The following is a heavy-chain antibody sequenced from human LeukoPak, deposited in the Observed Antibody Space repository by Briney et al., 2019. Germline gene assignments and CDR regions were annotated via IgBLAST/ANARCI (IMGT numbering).Heavy chain of an antibody. Sequence: GGSLRPSCAASGFTVSSNYMSWVRQAPGKGLEWVSVIYSGGSTYYADSVKGRFTISRDNSKNTLYLQMNSLRAEDTAVYYCASMVRGVIDYWGQGTLVTVSS. J-gene: IGHJ4*02. CDR2: IYSGGST. V-gene: IGHV3-66*02. CDR3: ASMVRGVIDY. CDR1: GFTVSSNY. D-gene: IGHD3-10*01.